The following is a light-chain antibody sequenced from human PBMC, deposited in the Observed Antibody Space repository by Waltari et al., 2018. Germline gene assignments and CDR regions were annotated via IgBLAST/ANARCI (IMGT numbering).Light chain of an antibody. Sequence: VLTQSPGTLSLSPGERAPLSCRASHGLTKGNLAWYQQKPGQDPRLLIYGASSRAACIPDRFSGSGSGTAFTLTISRLEPEDFAVYYCQQYGSSVLYTFGQGTKLEIK. J-gene: IGKJ2*01. CDR2: GAS. CDR1: HGLTKGN. V-gene: IGKV3-20*01. CDR3: QQYGSSVLYT.